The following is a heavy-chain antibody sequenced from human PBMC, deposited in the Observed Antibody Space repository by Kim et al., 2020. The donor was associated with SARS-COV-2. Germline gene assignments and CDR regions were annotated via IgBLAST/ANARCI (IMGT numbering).Heavy chain of an antibody. Sequence: GGSLRLSCAASGFTFSSYDMYWVRQATGKGLEWVSTINTAGDTYYPGSVKGRFTISRENAKNSLYLQMNSLRAGDTAVYYCARGRSGAAGNYYFYGMDVWGQGTTVTVSS. CDR3: ARGRSGAAGNYYFYGMDV. CDR1: GFTFSSYD. J-gene: IGHJ6*02. V-gene: IGHV3-13*04. CDR2: INTAGDT. D-gene: IGHD6-13*01.